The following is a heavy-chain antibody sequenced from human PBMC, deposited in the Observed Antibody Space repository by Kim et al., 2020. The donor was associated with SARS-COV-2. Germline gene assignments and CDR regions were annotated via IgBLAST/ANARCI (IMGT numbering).Heavy chain of an antibody. J-gene: IGHJ6*03. CDR3: ARAPYDILTQFYYYYMDV. V-gene: IGHV4-59*01. D-gene: IGHD3-9*01. CDR1: GASTSSYY. Sequence: SETLSLTCTVSGASTSSYYWSWVRQPPGKGLEWIGYIYFSGTTNYNPSLGSRVTISVDTSKNQFTLNLHHVTAADTAVYYCARAPYDILTQFYYYYMDVWGKGTTVTVSS. CDR2: IYFSGTT.